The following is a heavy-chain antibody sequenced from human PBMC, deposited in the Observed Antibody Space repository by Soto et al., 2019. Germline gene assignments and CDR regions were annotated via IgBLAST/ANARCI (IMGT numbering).Heavy chain of an antibody. D-gene: IGHD6-13*01. V-gene: IGHV1-69*13. CDR3: ARVGSSSSWYEENWFDP. CDR1: GGTFSSYA. Sequence: ASVKVSCKASGGTFSSYAISWVRQSPGQGLEWMGGIIPIFGTANYAQKFQGRVTITADESTSTAYMELSSLRSEDTAVYYCARVGSSSSWYEENWFDPWGQGTLVTVSS. J-gene: IGHJ5*02. CDR2: IIPIFGTA.